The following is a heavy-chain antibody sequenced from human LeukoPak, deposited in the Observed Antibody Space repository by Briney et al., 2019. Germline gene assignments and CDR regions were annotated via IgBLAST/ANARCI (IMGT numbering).Heavy chain of an antibody. D-gene: IGHD1-14*01. V-gene: IGHV4-39*01. Sequence: SETQSLTCTVSGGSITSSSYYWGWIRQPPGKELEWIGSIYYSGSTYYNPSLKSRVTISVDTSKNQFSLRLSSVTAADTAVYYCARVFQGFDNWGQGTLVTVSS. CDR2: IYYSGST. CDR1: GGSITSSSYY. J-gene: IGHJ4*02. CDR3: ARVFQGFDN.